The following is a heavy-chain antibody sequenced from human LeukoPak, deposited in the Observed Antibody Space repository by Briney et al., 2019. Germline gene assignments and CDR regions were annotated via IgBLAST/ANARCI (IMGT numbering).Heavy chain of an antibody. D-gene: IGHD6-13*01. Sequence: KPSETLSLTCAVYGGSFSGYYWSWIRQPAGKRLEWIGRIYSSGSTNYNPSLKSRVTMSVDTSKNQFSLKLSSVTAADTAMYYCARRHGAAAGDAFDIWGQGTMVTVSS. V-gene: IGHV4-59*10. CDR3: ARRHGAAAGDAFDI. CDR1: GGSFSGYY. CDR2: IYSSGST. J-gene: IGHJ3*02.